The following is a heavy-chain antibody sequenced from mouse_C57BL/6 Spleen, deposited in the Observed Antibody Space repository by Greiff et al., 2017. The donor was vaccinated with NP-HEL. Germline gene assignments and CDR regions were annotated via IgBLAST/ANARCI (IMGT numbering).Heavy chain of an antibody. Sequence: EVKLVESGGGLVQSGRSLRLSCATSGFTFSDFYMEWVRQAPGKGLEWIAASRNKANDYTTEYSASVKGRFIVSRDTSQSILYLQMNALRAEDTAIYYCARDKTGDFDYWGQGTTLTVSS. D-gene: IGHD4-1*01. V-gene: IGHV7-1*01. CDR2: SRNKANDYTT. J-gene: IGHJ2*01. CDR3: ARDKTGDFDY. CDR1: GFTFSDFY.